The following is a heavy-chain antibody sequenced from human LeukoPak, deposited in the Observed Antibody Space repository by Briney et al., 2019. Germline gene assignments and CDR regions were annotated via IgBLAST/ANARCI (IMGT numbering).Heavy chain of an antibody. D-gene: IGHD3-22*01. Sequence: GEDLKISCKGSGYSFTNYWIGWVRQMPGQGLEWMGIIYPGDSDTKYSPSFQGQVTISADKSISTAYLQWSSLKASDTAMYYCARLSDGDSSGYYYFVYWGQGTLVTVSS. CDR2: IYPGDSDT. J-gene: IGHJ4*02. CDR3: ARLSDGDSSGYYYFVY. V-gene: IGHV5-51*01. CDR1: GYSFTNYW.